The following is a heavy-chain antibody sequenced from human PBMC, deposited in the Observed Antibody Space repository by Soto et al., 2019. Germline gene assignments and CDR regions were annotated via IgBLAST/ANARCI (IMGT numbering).Heavy chain of an antibody. V-gene: IGHV3-30-3*01. CDR1: GFTFSSYA. CDR3: ARENWNYDHYGMDV. CDR2: ISYDGSNK. D-gene: IGHD1-7*01. J-gene: IGHJ6*02. Sequence: QVQLVESGGGVVQPGRSLRLSCAASGFTFSSYAMHWVRQAPGKGLEWVAVISYDGSNKYYADSVKGRFTISRDNSKNTLYLQMNSLRAEDTAVYYCARENWNYDHYGMDVWGQGTTVTVSS.